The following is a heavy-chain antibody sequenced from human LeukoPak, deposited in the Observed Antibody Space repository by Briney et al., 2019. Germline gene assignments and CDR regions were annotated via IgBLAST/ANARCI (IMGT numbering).Heavy chain of an antibody. CDR3: ARDVGIVGALDI. D-gene: IGHD1-26*01. V-gene: IGHV1-2*02. Sequence: ASVKVSCKASGYTFTAYYIYWVRQAPGQGLEWMGWINPNSGVTNYARKFQGRVTMTRDTSISTAYMELSRLRSDDTAVYYCARDVGIVGALDIWGQGTRVTVSS. CDR1: GYTFTAYY. CDR2: INPNSGVT. J-gene: IGHJ3*02.